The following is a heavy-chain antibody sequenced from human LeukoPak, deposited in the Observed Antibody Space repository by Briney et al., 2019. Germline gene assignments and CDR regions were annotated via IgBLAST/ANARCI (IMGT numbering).Heavy chain of an antibody. J-gene: IGHJ5*02. V-gene: IGHV1-24*01. Sequence: ASVKVSCKVSGYTLTELSMHWVRQAPGKGLEWMGGSDPEDGETIYAQKFQGRVTMTEDTSTDTAYMELSSLRSEDTAVYYCATVYDFWSGYGTKNWFDPWGQGTLVTVSS. D-gene: IGHD3-3*01. CDR3: ATVYDFWSGYGTKNWFDP. CDR1: GYTLTELS. CDR2: SDPEDGET.